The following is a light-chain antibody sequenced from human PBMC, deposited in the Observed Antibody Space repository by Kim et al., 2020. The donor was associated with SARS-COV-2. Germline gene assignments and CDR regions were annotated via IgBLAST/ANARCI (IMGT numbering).Light chain of an antibody. CDR1: KLGDKY. J-gene: IGLJ2*01. V-gene: IGLV3-1*01. CDR3: QAWDSNTVV. Sequence: SYELTQPPSVSVSPGQTASITCSGDKLGDKYASWYQQKPGQSPVVVIYQDKNWPSGIPERFSGSSSGNTATLTISETQAMDEADYYCQAWDSNTVVFGGGTQLTVL. CDR2: QDK.